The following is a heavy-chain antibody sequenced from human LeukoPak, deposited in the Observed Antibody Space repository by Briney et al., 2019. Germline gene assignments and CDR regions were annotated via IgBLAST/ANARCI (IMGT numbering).Heavy chain of an antibody. CDR2: IWYDGSNT. CDR1: GFTFSSFG. CDR3: ARGFLDFDS. J-gene: IGHJ4*02. Sequence: PGGSLRLPCVASGFTFSSFGMHWVRQAPGKGLEWVALIWYDGSNTYYADSVKGRFTISRDDSKNTVYLQMNSLRVEDTALYYCARGFLDFDSWGQGTLVIVSS. D-gene: IGHD3-3*01. V-gene: IGHV3-33*01.